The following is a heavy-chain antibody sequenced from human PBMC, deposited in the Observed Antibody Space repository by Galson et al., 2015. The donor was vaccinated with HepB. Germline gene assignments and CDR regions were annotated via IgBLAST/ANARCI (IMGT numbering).Heavy chain of an antibody. J-gene: IGHJ6*02. Sequence: SVKVSCKASGYPFTTYAIHWVRQAPGQGLERMGWINTNTGSPTYGQAFTRRFVFSLDTSASPTYLQINSLRAEAAALYFCARFDSRFPRATVSYFYYYGLDVWHQGTTVTVSS. CDR1: GYPFTTYA. CDR3: ARFDSRFPRATVSYFYYYGLDV. D-gene: IGHD2-15*01. CDR2: INTNTGSP. V-gene: IGHV7-4-1*02.